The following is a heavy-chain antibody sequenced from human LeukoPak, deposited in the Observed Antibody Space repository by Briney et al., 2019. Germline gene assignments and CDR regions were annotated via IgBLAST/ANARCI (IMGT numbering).Heavy chain of an antibody. Sequence: SETLSLTCSVSGGSISSYYWQWIRQPPGNRLEWIGYVNYSGSTDYNPSLKSRVTISVDTSKNQFSLRLTSVTAADTAVYYCARGEPRIARPGAPPFDLWGRGTLVTVSS. D-gene: IGHD6-13*01. CDR2: VNYSGST. CDR1: GGSISSYY. V-gene: IGHV4-59*01. CDR3: ARGEPRIARPGAPPFDL. J-gene: IGHJ2*01.